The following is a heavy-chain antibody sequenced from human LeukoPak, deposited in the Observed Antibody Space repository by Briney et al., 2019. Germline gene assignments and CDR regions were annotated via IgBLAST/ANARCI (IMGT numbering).Heavy chain of an antibody. D-gene: IGHD2-15*01. CDR1: GGSISSYY. Sequence: PSETLSLTCTVSGGSISSYYWSWIRQPPGKGLEWIGYIYYSGSTNYNPSLKSRVTISVDTSKNQFSLKLSSVTAADTAVYYCARAYCSGGSCYSTPFDYWGQGTLVTVSS. J-gene: IGHJ4*02. CDR2: IYYSGST. V-gene: IGHV4-59*01. CDR3: ARAYCSGGSCYSTPFDY.